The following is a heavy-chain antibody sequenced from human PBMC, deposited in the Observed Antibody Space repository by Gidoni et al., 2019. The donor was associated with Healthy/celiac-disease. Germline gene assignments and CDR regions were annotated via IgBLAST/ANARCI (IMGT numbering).Heavy chain of an antibody. CDR3: ARVEGYSSGWFDY. CDR2: ISSSSTYI. J-gene: IGHJ4*02. V-gene: IGHV3-21*01. Sequence: EMHLVVSGGGLGKPGGHLSLSCAASGFAFSSYSMNWVRQAPGKGLEWVSSISSSSTYIYYAASRKGRFTISRDNAKNSLYLQMTSLRAEDTAVYYCARVEGYSSGWFDYWGQGTLVTVSS. D-gene: IGHD6-19*01. CDR1: GFAFSSYS.